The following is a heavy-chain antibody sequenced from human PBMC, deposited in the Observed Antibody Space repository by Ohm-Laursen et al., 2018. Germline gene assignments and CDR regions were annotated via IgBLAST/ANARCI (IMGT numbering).Heavy chain of an antibody. CDR3: ARRANSAFPYYLDY. CDR2: IYKSGST. Sequence: SETLSLTCSVSGGSISSYYWSWTRQSPGKGLEWIGYIYKSGSTNYNPSLKSRVTISKDTSKNQFSLKLTSVTAADTAVYYCARRANSAFPYYLDYWGQGTLVTVSS. CDR1: GGSISSYY. J-gene: IGHJ4*02. D-gene: IGHD1-26*01. V-gene: IGHV4-59*08.